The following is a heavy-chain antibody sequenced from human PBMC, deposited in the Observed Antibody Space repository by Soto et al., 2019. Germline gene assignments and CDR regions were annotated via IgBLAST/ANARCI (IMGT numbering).Heavy chain of an antibody. Sequence: SETLSLTCAVSGGSISSGGYSWSWIRQPPGKGLEWIGYMYHSGSTYYNPSLNSRVTISADTSMNQFSLALTSVTAADTAMYYCARGPTAEKVDPWGQGTLVTVSS. CDR3: ARGPTAEKVDP. CDR1: GGSISSGGYS. V-gene: IGHV4-30-2*05. CDR2: MYHSGST. J-gene: IGHJ5*02.